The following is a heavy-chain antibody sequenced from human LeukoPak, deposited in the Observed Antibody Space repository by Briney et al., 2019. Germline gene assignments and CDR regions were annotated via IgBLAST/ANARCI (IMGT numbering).Heavy chain of an antibody. CDR3: ARGRIGGPKAPFDY. CDR1: GGSLSNHY. D-gene: IGHD3-16*01. Sequence: SETLSLTCTVSGGSLSNHYWSWIRQPPGKGLEWIGHIYDSGSTTYNPSLKSRVTMSVDTSKNQFSLNLSSVSAADTAVYYCARGRIGGPKAPFDYWGQGTLVTVSS. CDR2: IYDSGST. V-gene: IGHV4-59*11. J-gene: IGHJ4*02.